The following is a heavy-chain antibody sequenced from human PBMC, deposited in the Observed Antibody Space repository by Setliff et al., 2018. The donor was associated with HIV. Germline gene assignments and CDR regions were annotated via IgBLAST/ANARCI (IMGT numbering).Heavy chain of an antibody. CDR2: IFGDEDK. J-gene: IGHJ4*02. CDR3: AHMNYGLLTGYYTGFDY. Sequence: SGPTLVNPTQTLTLTCTFSGFSISGGGVGVGWIRQPPGKGLEWLALIFGDEDKRYTPSLKRRLSLTKDTSKSQVTLTMTDLDPVDTATYYCAHMNYGLLTGYYTGFDYWGQGMLVTVSS. V-gene: IGHV2-5*02. CDR1: GFSISGGGVG. D-gene: IGHD3-9*01.